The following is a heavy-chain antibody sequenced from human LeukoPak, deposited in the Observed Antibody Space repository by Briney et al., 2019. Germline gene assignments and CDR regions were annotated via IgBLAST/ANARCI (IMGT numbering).Heavy chain of an antibody. D-gene: IGHD3-16*01. V-gene: IGHV3-23*01. CDR1: GFTFSSYG. CDR3: AKVRKGVGAFDL. Sequence: PGGSLRPSCAASGFTFSSYGMSWVRQTPGKGLDWVSSISGSGGSTYYADSVKGRFTISRDNSKNTLYLQMNSLRAEDTAVYYCAKVRKGVGAFDLWGQGTMVTVSS. J-gene: IGHJ3*01. CDR2: ISGSGGST.